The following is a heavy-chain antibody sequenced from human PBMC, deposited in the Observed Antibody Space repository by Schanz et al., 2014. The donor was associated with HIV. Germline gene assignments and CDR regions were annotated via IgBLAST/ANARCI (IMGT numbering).Heavy chain of an antibody. D-gene: IGHD2-15*01. CDR2: ISNYIGNT. CDR1: GYTFTDYF. Sequence: QVQLVQSGAEVKKPGASVKVSCKASGYTFTDYFVHWVRQAPGQGLEWMGWISNYIGNTDYAQNLQGRVTMTADTFTNIAYMELRSLTSDDTAVYYCARGSCSGGTCYSGDHWGQGTLVTVSA. J-gene: IGHJ4*02. V-gene: IGHV1-18*01. CDR3: ARGSCSGGTCYSGDH.